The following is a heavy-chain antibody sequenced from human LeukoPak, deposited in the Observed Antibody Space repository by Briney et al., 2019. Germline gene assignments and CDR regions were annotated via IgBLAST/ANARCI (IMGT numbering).Heavy chain of an antibody. D-gene: IGHD3-10*01. Sequence: ASVKVSCKVSGYTLTELSMHWVRQAPGKGLEWMGGFDPEDGETIYAQKFQGRVTMTEDTSTDTAYMELSSLRSEDTAVYYCATDPGSLPWHDAFDIWGQGTMVTVSS. CDR3: ATDPGSLPWHDAFDI. J-gene: IGHJ3*02. CDR2: FDPEDGET. V-gene: IGHV1-24*01. CDR1: GYTLTELS.